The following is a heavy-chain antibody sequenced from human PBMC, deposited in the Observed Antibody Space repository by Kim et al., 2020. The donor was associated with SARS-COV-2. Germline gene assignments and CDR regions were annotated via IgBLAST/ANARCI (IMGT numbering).Heavy chain of an antibody. CDR1: GFTFDDYT. J-gene: IGHJ6*02. CDR3: AKDSGSNSRNRITIFGVVTDYYYYYGMDV. Sequence: GGSLRLSCAASGFTFDDYTMHWVRQAPGKGLEWVSLISWDGGSTYYADSVKGRFTISRDNSKNSLYLQMNSLRTEDTALYYCAKDSGSNSRNRITIFGVVTDYYYYYGMDVWGQGTTVTVSS. V-gene: IGHV3-43*01. CDR2: ISWDGGST. D-gene: IGHD3-3*01.